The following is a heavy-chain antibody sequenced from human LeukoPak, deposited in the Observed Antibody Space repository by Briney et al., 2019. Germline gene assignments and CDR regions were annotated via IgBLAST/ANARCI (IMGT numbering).Heavy chain of an antibody. CDR1: GITLSNYG. J-gene: IGHJ4*02. CDR3: AKSSIFYDSSGYYVGEKYYFDY. V-gene: IGHV3-23*01. D-gene: IGHD3-22*01. Sequence: PGGSLRLSCAVSGITLSNYGMSWVRQAPGKGLEWVAGISDSGGRTNYADSVRGRFTISRDNRKNTLYLQMNSLRADDTAVYYCAKSSIFYDSSGYYVGEKYYFDYWGQGTLVTASS. CDR2: ISDSGGRT.